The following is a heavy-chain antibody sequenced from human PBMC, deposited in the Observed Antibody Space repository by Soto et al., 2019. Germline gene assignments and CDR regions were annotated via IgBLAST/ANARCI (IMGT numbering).Heavy chain of an antibody. CDR1: GFTFSTSS. J-gene: IGHJ4*02. D-gene: IGHD6-13*01. CDR2: ITSSGTTI. Sequence: GGSLRLSCAASGFTFSTSSMNWVRRAPGKGLEWISYITSSGTTIYYADSVKGRFTISRDNSKNSLYLQMSSLRAEDTAVYYCAKDRIPADGYFDLWGQGTLVTVSS. CDR3: AKDRIPADGYFDL. V-gene: IGHV3-48*01.